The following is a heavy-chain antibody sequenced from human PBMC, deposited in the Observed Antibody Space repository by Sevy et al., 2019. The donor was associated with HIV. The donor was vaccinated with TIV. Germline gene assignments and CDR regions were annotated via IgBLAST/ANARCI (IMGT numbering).Heavy chain of an antibody. V-gene: IGHV3-9*01. Sequence: GGSLRLSCAASGFTFDDYAMHWVRQAPGKGLEWVSGISWNSGSIGYADSVKGRFTISRDNAKNSLYLQMNSLRAEDTALYYCEKSGSLYYAILTGHYYFDYWGQGTLVTVSS. CDR1: GFTFDDYA. CDR2: ISWNSGSI. D-gene: IGHD3-9*01. J-gene: IGHJ4*02. CDR3: EKSGSLYYAILTGHYYFDY.